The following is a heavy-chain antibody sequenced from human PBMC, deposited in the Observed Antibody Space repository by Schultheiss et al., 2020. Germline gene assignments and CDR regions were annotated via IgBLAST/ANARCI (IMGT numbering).Heavy chain of an antibody. D-gene: IGHD1-1*01. V-gene: IGHV4-39*01. J-gene: IGHJ4*02. CDR2: FSYSGST. Sequence: SQTLSLTCTASGGSISSSSNYYWGWIRQPPGKGLEWIGSFSYSGSTYSNPSLKSRVTISVDTSKNQFSLKLYSMTAADTAVYYCARHAVFGRSTGLFDYWGQGTLVTVSS. CDR1: GGSISSSSNYY. CDR3: ARHAVFGRSTGLFDY.